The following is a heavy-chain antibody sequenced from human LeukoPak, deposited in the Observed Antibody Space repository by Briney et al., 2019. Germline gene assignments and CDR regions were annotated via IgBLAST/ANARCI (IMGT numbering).Heavy chain of an antibody. Sequence: SETLSLTCTVSGGSINSYYWSWIRQPPGKGLEWIGYIYYSGSTNYNPSLKSRVTISVDTSKNQFSLKLSSVTAADTAVYYCARGGSSTSSVWGKGTTVTVSS. V-gene: IGHV4-59*01. CDR3: ARGGSSTSSV. CDR2: IYYSGST. CDR1: GGSINSYY. J-gene: IGHJ6*04. D-gene: IGHD2-2*01.